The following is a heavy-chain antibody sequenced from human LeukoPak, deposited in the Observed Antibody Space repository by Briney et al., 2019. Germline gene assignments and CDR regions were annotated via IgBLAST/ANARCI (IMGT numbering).Heavy chain of an antibody. J-gene: IGHJ3*02. CDR2: IYTSGST. CDR1: GGSISSYY. D-gene: IGHD6-13*01. Sequence: PSETLSLTCTVSGGSISSYYWSWIRQPAGKGLEWIGRIYTSGSTNYNPSLKSRVTMSVDTSKNQFSLKLSSVTAADTAVYYCASWLTQLVKRDAFDIWGQGTMVTVSS. CDR3: ASWLTQLVKRDAFDI. V-gene: IGHV4-4*07.